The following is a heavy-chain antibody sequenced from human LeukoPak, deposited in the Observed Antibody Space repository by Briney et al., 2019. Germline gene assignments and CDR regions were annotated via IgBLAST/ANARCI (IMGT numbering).Heavy chain of an antibody. J-gene: IGHJ5*02. D-gene: IGHD2-2*01. Sequence: GGSLILSCAASGFTFSSYGMHWVRQAPGKGLEWVAFIRYDGSNKYYADSVKGRFTISRDNSKNTLYLQMNSLRAEDTAVYYCAKGLRIVVVPAAIKWFDPWGQGTLVTVSS. CDR2: IRYDGSNK. CDR1: GFTFSSYG. CDR3: AKGLRIVVVPAAIKWFDP. V-gene: IGHV3-30*02.